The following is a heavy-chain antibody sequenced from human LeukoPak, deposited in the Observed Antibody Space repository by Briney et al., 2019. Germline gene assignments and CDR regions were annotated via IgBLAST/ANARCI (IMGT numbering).Heavy chain of an antibody. Sequence: GGSLRLSCAVSGITLSNYGMSWVRQAPGKGLEWVAGIRDSGGRTNYADSVKGRFTISRDNPKNTLYLQMNSLRAEDTAVYYCAKDDSSSWYSAFDIWGQGTMVTVSS. CDR3: AKDDSSSWYSAFDI. D-gene: IGHD6-13*01. V-gene: IGHV3-23*01. CDR2: IRDSGGRT. CDR1: GITLSNYG. J-gene: IGHJ3*02.